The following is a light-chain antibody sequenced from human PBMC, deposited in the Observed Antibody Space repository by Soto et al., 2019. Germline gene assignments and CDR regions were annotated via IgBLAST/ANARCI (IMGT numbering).Light chain of an antibody. CDR2: GAS. V-gene: IGKV3-15*01. Sequence: EKVMTQSPATLSMSPGERATLSCRASQSVGSFFAWYQQKPAQAPRLLIYGASTRATGIPARFSGSGSGTEFTLTISSLQSEDFAVYYCQQYTNWPSWTFGQGTKVE. CDR3: QQYTNWPSWT. CDR1: QSVGSF. J-gene: IGKJ1*01.